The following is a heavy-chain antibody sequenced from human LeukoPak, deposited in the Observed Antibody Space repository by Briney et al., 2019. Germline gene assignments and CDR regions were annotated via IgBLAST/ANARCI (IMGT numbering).Heavy chain of an antibody. CDR1: GGSISSSSYY. J-gene: IGHJ4*02. V-gene: IGHV4-39*07. CDR3: ARTFDY. Sequence: PSQTLSLTCTVSGGSISSSSYYWGWIRQPPGKGLEWIGSIYYSGNTYYNPSLKSRVTISVDTSKNQFSLKLSSVTAADTAVYYCARTFDYWGQGTLVTVSS. CDR2: IYYSGNT.